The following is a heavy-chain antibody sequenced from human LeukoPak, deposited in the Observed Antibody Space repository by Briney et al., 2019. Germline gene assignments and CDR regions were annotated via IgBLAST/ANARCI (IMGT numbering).Heavy chain of an antibody. CDR1: GGSISSSSYY. V-gene: IGHV4-39*07. J-gene: IGHJ5*02. CDR2: IYYSGST. CDR3: ARGDTDYGDYDWFDP. D-gene: IGHD4-17*01. Sequence: PSETLSLTCTVSGGSISSSSYYWGWIRQPPGKGLEWIGSIYYSGSTYYNPSLKSRVTISVDTSKNQFSLKLSSVTAADTAVYYCARGDTDYGDYDWFDPWGQGTLVTVSS.